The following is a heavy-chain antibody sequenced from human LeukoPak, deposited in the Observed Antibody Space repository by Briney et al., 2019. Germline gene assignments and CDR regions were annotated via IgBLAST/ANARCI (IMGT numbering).Heavy chain of an antibody. D-gene: IGHD3-3*01. CDR3: AMWSGESNLDY. V-gene: IGHV3-48*03. J-gene: IGHJ4*02. Sequence: GGSLRLSCAASGFTFSSYEMNWVRQAPGKGLEWVSYISGSGSTIYYADSVKGRFSISRDNAKNSLYLQMNSLRAEDTAVYYCAMWSGESNLDYWGQGTLVTVSS. CDR1: GFTFSSYE. CDR2: ISGSGSTI.